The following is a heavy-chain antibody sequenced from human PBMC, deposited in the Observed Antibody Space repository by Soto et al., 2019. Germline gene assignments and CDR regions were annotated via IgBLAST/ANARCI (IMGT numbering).Heavy chain of an antibody. CDR3: ARAMVRGPANGMDV. CDR1: GYTFTSYA. CDR2: INAGNGNT. V-gene: IGHV1-3*01. J-gene: IGHJ6*02. Sequence: QVQLVQSGAEVKKPGASVKVSCKASGYTFTSYAMHWVRQAPGQRLEWMGWINAGNGNTKYSQKFQGRVTITRDTXXSTAYMELSSLRSEDTAVYYCARAMVRGPANGMDVWGQGTTVTVSS. D-gene: IGHD3-10*01.